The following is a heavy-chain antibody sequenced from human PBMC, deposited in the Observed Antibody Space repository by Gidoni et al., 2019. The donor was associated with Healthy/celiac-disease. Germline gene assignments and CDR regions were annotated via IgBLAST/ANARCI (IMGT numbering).Heavy chain of an antibody. Sequence: QVQLVQSGAEVKKPGASVKVSCKASGYPFTSYAMHWVRQAPGQRFEWMGWINAGNGNTKYSQKFQGRVTITRDTSASTAYMELSSLRSEDTAVYYCARPIAAAGPIDYWGQGTLVTVSS. D-gene: IGHD6-13*01. J-gene: IGHJ4*02. CDR1: GYPFTSYA. CDR3: ARPIAAAGPIDY. CDR2: INAGNGNT. V-gene: IGHV1-3*01.